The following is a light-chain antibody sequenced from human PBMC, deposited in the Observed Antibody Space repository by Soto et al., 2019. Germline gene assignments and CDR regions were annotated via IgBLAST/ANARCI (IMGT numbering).Light chain of an antibody. CDR1: SSDVGGYNY. CDR2: EVS. CDR3: CSFTSSTTYV. J-gene: IGLJ1*01. Sequence: QSALTQPASVSGSPGQSITISCTGTSSDVGGYNYVSWYQQHPGKAPKLMIYEVSNRPSGVSNRFSGSKSANTAPLTISGLQAEDEADYYCCSFTSSTTYVFGTGTKLTVL. V-gene: IGLV2-14*01.